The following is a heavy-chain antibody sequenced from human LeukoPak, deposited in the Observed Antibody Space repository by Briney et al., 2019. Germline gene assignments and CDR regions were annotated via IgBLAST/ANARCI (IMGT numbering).Heavy chain of an antibody. J-gene: IGHJ6*02. CDR3: ARHKKNYYDSSGYYYGMDV. CDR1: GGSISSYY. D-gene: IGHD3-22*01. CDR2: IYYSGST. Sequence: SETLSLTCTVSGGSISSYYWSWIRQPPGKGLEWIGYIYYSGSTNYNPSLKSRVTISVDTSKNQFSLKLSSVTAADMAVYYCARHKKNYYDSSGYYYGMDVWGQGTTVTVSS. V-gene: IGHV4-59*08.